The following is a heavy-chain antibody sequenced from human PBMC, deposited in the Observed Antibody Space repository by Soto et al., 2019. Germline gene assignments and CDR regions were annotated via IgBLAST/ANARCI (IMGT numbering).Heavy chain of an antibody. CDR3: ASPRDYCVSNTNCFIAFDI. D-gene: IGHD2-2*01. V-gene: IGHV3-21*01. CDR2: ISHSGTYI. CDR1: GFTFGDYI. J-gene: IGHJ3*02. Sequence: AQLVESGGSLVKPGDSLRLSCAASGFTFGDYITNWVRQAPGRGLEWVASISHSGTYIFYADSVKGRFTISRDNAKDSLFLQMNSLRVEDTAIYYCASPRDYCVSNTNCFIAFDIWGQGTGVTSLQ.